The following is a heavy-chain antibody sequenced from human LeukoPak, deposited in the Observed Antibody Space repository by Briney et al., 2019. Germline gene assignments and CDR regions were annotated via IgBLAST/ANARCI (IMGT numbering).Heavy chain of an antibody. CDR2: IRYDGSNK. D-gene: IGHD3-10*01. Sequence: GGSLRLSCAASGFTFSSYGMHWVRQAPGKGLEWVAFIRYDGSNKYYADSVKGRFTISRDNSKNTLYLQMNSLRAEDTAVYYCAKDRGVPLAFDIWGQGTMVTVSS. CDR1: GFTFSSYG. V-gene: IGHV3-30*02. J-gene: IGHJ3*02. CDR3: AKDRGVPLAFDI.